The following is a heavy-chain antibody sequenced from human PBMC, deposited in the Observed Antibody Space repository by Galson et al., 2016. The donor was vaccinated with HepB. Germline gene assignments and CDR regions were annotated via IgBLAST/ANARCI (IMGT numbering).Heavy chain of an antibody. Sequence: SLRLSCAASGFSFSRYGMHWVRQAPGKGLEWVAVTSYDGSHSYYTDSVKGRFTISRDNTKNTVSLEMNSLRGEDTAVYYCAKDLNDTSPHGMDVWGPGATVTVSS. CDR1: GFSFSRYG. J-gene: IGHJ6*02. D-gene: IGHD3-22*01. CDR3: AKDLNDTSPHGMDV. V-gene: IGHV3-30*18. CDR2: TSYDGSHS.